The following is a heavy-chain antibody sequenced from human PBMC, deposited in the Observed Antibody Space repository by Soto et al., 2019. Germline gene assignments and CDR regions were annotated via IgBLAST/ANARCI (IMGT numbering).Heavy chain of an antibody. CDR2: ISGSGGST. D-gene: IGHD4-17*01. CDR1: GFTFSSYA. Sequence: GGSLRLSCAASGFTFSSYAMSWVRQAPGKGLEWVSAISGSGGSTYYADSVKGRFTISRDNSKNTLYLQMNSLRAEDTAVYYCAIVGYDYGDYVSDYWGQGTLVTVSS. V-gene: IGHV3-23*01. J-gene: IGHJ4*02. CDR3: AIVGYDYGDYVSDY.